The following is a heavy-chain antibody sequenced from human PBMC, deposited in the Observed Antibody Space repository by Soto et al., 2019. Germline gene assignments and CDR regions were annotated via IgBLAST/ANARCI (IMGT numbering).Heavy chain of an antibody. Sequence: QVQLVESGRGVVQPGRSLRLSCAASGFTFSDYGMHWVRQAPGKGLEYLAVIWYDGTNKYYADSVKGRFTISRDNSKNTLYLQMNSLRADDTAVYYCARGPIVANLDYWGQGTLVTVSS. J-gene: IGHJ4*02. CDR1: GFTFSDYG. V-gene: IGHV3-33*01. CDR3: ARGPIVANLDY. CDR2: IWYDGTNK. D-gene: IGHD5-12*01.